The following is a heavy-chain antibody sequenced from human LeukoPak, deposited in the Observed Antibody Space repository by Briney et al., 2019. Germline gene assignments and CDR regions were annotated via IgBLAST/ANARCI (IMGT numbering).Heavy chain of an antibody. D-gene: IGHD3-3*01. V-gene: IGHV1-8*01. Sequence: ASVKVSCKASGYTFTSYDINWVRQATGQGLEWMGWMNPNSGNTGYAQKFQGRVTMTRNTSISTAYMELSSLRSEDTAVYYCARGPISDFWSGYWDYYYYYMDVWGKGTTVTVSS. CDR2: MNPNSGNT. CDR3: ARGPISDFWSGYWDYYYYYMDV. CDR1: GYTFTSYD. J-gene: IGHJ6*03.